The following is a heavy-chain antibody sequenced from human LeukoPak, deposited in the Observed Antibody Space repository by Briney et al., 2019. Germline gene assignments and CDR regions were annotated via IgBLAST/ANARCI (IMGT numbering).Heavy chain of an antibody. J-gene: IGHJ4*02. CDR3: ARVRSENYFDS. Sequence: GGSLRLSCAASGFTVSSTYMSWIRQAPGKGLEWVSVIYPGGPTYYADSVKGRFTISRDNSKNTLYLQMNSLRAEDTAVYFCARVRSENYFDSWGQGTLVTVS. V-gene: IGHV3-66*01. D-gene: IGHD2-15*01. CDR1: GFTVSSTY. CDR2: IYPGGPT.